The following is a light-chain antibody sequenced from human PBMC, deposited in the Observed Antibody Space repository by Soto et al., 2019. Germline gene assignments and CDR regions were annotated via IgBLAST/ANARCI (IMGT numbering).Light chain of an antibody. CDR1: SSDVGGYNY. CDR3: SSYTGGSTLL. CDR2: GVS. Sequence: QSALTQPASVSGSPGQSITISCTGTSSDVGGYNYVSWYRHHPGKAPELMIYGVSNRPSGVSNRFSGSKSGNTASLTISGLQAEDEADYYCSSYTGGSTLLFGGGTKLTVL. J-gene: IGLJ2*01. V-gene: IGLV2-14*03.